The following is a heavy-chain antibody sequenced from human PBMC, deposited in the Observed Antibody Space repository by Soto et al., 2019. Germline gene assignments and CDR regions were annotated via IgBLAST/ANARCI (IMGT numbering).Heavy chain of an antibody. CDR2: ISYDGSNK. Sequence: LRLSCAASGFTFSSYGMHWVRQAPGKGLEWVAVISYDGSNKYYADSVKGRFTISRDNSKNTLYLQMNSLRAEDTAVYYCAPGPEDTAMVSYWGQGTRVTVS. V-gene: IGHV3-30*03. J-gene: IGHJ4*02. D-gene: IGHD5-18*01. CDR3: APGPEDTAMVSY. CDR1: GFTFSSYG.